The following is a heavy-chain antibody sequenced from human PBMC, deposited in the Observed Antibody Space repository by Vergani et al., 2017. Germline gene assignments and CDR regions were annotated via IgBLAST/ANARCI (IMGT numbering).Heavy chain of an antibody. CDR2: IYTSGST. Sequence: QVQLQESGPGLVKPSQTLSLTCTVSGGSISSGSYYWSWIRQPAGKGLEWIGRIYTSGSTNYNPSLKSRVTMSVDTSKNLFSLKLSSVTAAYTAVYYCARARARYYFDYWGQGTLVTVSS. V-gene: IGHV4-61*02. CDR3: ARARARYYFDY. CDR1: GGSISSGSYY. J-gene: IGHJ4*02. D-gene: IGHD3-10*01.